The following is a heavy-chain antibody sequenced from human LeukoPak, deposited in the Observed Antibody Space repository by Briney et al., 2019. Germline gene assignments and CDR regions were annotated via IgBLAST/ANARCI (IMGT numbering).Heavy chain of an antibody. CDR1: GYTFTSYD. CDR3: ARETFRQGVPAASMVV. D-gene: IGHD2-2*01. J-gene: IGHJ6*03. CDR2: MNPNSGNT. V-gene: IGHV1-8*01. Sequence: ASVKVSCKASGYTFTSYDINWVRQATGQGLEWMGWMNPNSGNTGYAQKFQGRVTMTRNTSISTAYMELSSLRSEDTAVYFCARETFRQGVPAASMVVWGKGTTVTVSS.